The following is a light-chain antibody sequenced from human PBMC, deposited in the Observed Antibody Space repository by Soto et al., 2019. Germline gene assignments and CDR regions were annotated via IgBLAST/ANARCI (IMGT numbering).Light chain of an antibody. Sequence: DIQMTQSTSTLAASVGDRVTITCRASQTISRWLAWYQQKPGRAPKLLIYDASTLESGVPSRFSGSGSETEFTLTISRLRPDDFATYFCHSRAFGQGTRLEIK. V-gene: IGKV1-5*01. CDR3: HSRA. CDR1: QTISRW. J-gene: IGKJ5*01. CDR2: DAS.